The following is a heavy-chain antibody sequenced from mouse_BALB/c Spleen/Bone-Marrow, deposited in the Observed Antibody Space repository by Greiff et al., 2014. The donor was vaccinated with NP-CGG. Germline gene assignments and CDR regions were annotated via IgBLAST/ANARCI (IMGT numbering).Heavy chain of an antibody. Sequence: VQLQQPGPEVVKPGASVKISCKTSGYTFTDYTMHWVKQSHGKSLEWIGGINLNNGGTTYNQKFKGKATLTVDKSSSTAYMVLRSLTSEDSAVYYCARSYGYERSWFAYWGQGTLVTVSA. D-gene: IGHD2-2*01. CDR1: GYTFTDYT. CDR2: INLNNGGT. CDR3: ARSYGYERSWFAY. V-gene: IGHV1-18*01. J-gene: IGHJ3*01.